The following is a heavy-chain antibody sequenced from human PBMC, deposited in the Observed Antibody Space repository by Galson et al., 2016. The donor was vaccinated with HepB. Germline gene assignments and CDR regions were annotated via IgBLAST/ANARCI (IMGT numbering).Heavy chain of an antibody. CDR3: VKGHGEGIFRTPADY. Sequence: SLRLSCAASAFTFSSYGMHWVRQAPGKGLEWVAIISFDGTDKYYADSVKGRFTISRDSSKNTLYLQMNSLRAEDTAVYYCVKGHGEGIFRTPADYWGQGTLVTVSS. D-gene: IGHD2-15*01. CDR1: AFTFSSYG. V-gene: IGHV3-30*18. J-gene: IGHJ4*02. CDR2: ISFDGTDK.